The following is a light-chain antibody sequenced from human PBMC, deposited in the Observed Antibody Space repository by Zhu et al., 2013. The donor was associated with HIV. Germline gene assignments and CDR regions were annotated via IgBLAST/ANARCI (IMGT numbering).Light chain of an antibody. V-gene: IGLV1-40*01. CDR1: SSNIGTGYD. CDR2: GNS. Sequence: QSVLTQPPSVSGAPGQRVTISCTGSSSNIGTGYDVHWYQQLPGTVPKLLIYGNSNRPSGVPDRFSGSRSGTSASLAITGLQAEDEADYYCQAWDSSTYVFGTGTKVTVL. J-gene: IGLJ1*01. CDR3: QAWDSSTYV.